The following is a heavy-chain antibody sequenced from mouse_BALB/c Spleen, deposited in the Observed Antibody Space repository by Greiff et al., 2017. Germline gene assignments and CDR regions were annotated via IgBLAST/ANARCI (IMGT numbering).Heavy chain of an antibody. J-gene: IGHJ3*01. V-gene: IGHV10-1*02. CDR1: GFTFNTYA. D-gene: IGHD2-14*01. Sequence: EVKLLESGGGLVQPKGSLKLSCAASGFTFNTYAMNWVRQAPGKGLEWVARIRSKSNNYATYYADSVKDRFTISRDDSQSMLYLQMNNLKTEDTAMYYCVRHRYGFAYWGQGTLVTVSA. CDR2: IRSKSNNYAT. CDR3: VRHRYGFAY.